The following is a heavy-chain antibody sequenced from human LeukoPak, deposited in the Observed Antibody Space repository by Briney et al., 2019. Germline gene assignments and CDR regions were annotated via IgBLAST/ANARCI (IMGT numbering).Heavy chain of an antibody. CDR2: ISSSSSYI. Sequence: PGGSLRLSCAASGFTFSSYSMNWVRQAPGKGLEWVSSISSSSSYIYYADSVKGRFTISRDNAKNSLYLQMNSLRAEDTAVYYCARAQAYYYDSSGYYGFDYWGQGTLVTVSS. CDR1: GFTFSSYS. CDR3: ARAQAYYYDSSGYYGFDY. J-gene: IGHJ4*02. V-gene: IGHV3-21*01. D-gene: IGHD3-22*01.